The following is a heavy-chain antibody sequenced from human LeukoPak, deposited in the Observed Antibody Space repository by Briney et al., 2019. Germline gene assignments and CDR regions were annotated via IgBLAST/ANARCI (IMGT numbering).Heavy chain of an antibody. CDR2: IYTSGST. CDR1: GGSISSYY. CDR3: AGDLDSSSWYAAFDI. J-gene: IGHJ3*02. Sequence: SETLSLTCTVSGGSISSYYWSWIRQPAGKGLEWIGRIYTSGSTNYNPSLKSRVTMSVDTSKNQFSLKLSSVTAADTAVYYCAGDLDSSSWYAAFDIWGQGTMVTVSS. V-gene: IGHV4-4*07. D-gene: IGHD6-13*01.